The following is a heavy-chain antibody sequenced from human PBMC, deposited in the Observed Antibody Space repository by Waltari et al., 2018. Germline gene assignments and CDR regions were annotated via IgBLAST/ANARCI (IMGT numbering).Heavy chain of an antibody. V-gene: IGHV1-2*02. J-gene: IGHJ4*02. D-gene: IGHD3-3*01. Sequence: QVQLVQSGAEVKKPGASVKVSCKASGYTFTGYYMHWVRQAPGQGLEWMGWINPSSGGTNYAQKFQGRVTMTRDTSISTAYMELSRLRSDDTAVYYCASLPFWSGYPRPGGFDYWGQGTLVTVSS. CDR1: GYTFTGYY. CDR3: ASLPFWSGYPRPGGFDY. CDR2: INPSSGGT.